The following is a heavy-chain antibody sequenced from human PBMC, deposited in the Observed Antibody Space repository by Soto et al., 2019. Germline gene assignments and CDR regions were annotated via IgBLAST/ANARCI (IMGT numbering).Heavy chain of an antibody. V-gene: IGHV3-33*01. CDR3: VRAAGYSGNDYVYYYGMDV. CDR1: GFTFSSYG. J-gene: IGHJ6*02. Sequence: QVQLVEAGGGVVQPGRSLRLYWAASGFTFSSYGMHWVRQAPGKGLEWVALVWYDGGNKYYADSVKGRFTISRDNSKNTLYLQMNSLRDEDTAVYYCVRAAGYSGNDYVYYYGMDVWGQGTTVTVSS. D-gene: IGHD5-12*01. CDR2: VWYDGGNK.